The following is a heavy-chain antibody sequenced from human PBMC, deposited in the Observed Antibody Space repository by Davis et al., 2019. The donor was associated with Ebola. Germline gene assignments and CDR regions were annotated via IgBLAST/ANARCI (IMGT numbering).Heavy chain of an antibody. D-gene: IGHD1-26*01. Sequence: AASVKVSCKASGYTFTNYYMHWVRQAPGQGLEWMGIINPSGGSTSYAQKFQGRVTMTRDTSTSTVYMELRSLRSEDTAVYFCARTSIVGTTTTASDIWGQGTLVTVSS. CDR2: INPSGGST. J-gene: IGHJ3*02. CDR3: ARTSIVGTTTTASDI. CDR1: GYTFTNYY. V-gene: IGHV1-46*01.